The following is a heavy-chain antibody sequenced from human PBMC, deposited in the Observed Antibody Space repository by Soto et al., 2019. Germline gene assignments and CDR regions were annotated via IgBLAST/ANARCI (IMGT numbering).Heavy chain of an antibody. Sequence: LSLTCTVSGGSVTSNYWTWIRQPAGKGLEWIGRMYISGTTDYNPSLRGRATMSVDTSKNQFSLTLTSVTAADTAVYYCARERAAPSWIDPWGRGTLVTVSS. CDR2: MYISGTT. D-gene: IGHD6-6*01. V-gene: IGHV4-4*07. CDR3: ARERAAPSWIDP. CDR1: GGSVTSNY. J-gene: IGHJ5*02.